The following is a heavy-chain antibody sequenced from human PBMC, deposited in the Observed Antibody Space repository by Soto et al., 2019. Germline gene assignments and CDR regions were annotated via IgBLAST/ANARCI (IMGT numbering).Heavy chain of an antibody. D-gene: IGHD3-22*01. CDR1: GYTFTSYG. Sequence: QVQLVQSGAEVKKPGASVKVSCKASGYTFTSYGISCLRQAPGQRLEWLGWRSAYNGNTNHAQQLRGRVTRTTDTSTSTAYMEVRSLRSDATALYYCASRGYYYDSSGYYEERWFDIWATGQWSPSLQ. V-gene: IGHV1-18*01. CDR2: RSAYNGNT. CDR3: ASRGYYYDSSGYYEERWFDI. J-gene: IGHJ3*02.